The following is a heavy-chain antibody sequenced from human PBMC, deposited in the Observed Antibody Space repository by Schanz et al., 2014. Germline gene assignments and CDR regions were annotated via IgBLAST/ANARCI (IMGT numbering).Heavy chain of an antibody. CDR2: IIPILGIA. V-gene: IGHV1-69*02. Sequence: QILLVQPGPEVKKPGASVTVSCKASGGTFSTYTISWVRQAPGQGLEWMGRIIPILGIANYAQKFQGRVTITADKSTFTAYMDVSSLRSEDTAVYYCASSGAGYSSSWDFDYWGQGTLVTVSS. J-gene: IGHJ4*02. CDR1: GGTFSTYT. CDR3: ASSGAGYSSSWDFDY. D-gene: IGHD6-13*01.